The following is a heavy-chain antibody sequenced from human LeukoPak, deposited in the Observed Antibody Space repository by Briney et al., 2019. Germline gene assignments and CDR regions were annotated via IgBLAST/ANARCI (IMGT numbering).Heavy chain of an antibody. CDR3: AREGRGLPFDY. Sequence: ASVKVSCTASGYTFTSYGISWVRQAPGQGLERMGWISAYNGNTNYAQKLQGRVTMTTDTSTSTAYMELRSLRSNDTAVYYCAREGRGLPFDYWGQGTLVTVSS. J-gene: IGHJ4*02. D-gene: IGHD3-10*01. V-gene: IGHV1-18*01. CDR1: GYTFTSYG. CDR2: ISAYNGNT.